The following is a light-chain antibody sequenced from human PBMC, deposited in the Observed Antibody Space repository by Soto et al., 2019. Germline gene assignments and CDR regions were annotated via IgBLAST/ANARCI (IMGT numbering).Light chain of an antibody. J-gene: IGLJ2*01. Sequence: QSALTQPASVSGSPGQSITISCTGTSSDIGNYDFVSWYQQVPGTAPKAMIYEVSSRPSGVPDRFSGSKSGTSASLAITGLQAEDEADYYCQSYDNSLSYSVFGGGTKLTVL. CDR1: SSDIGNYDF. CDR3: QSYDNSLSYSV. CDR2: EVS. V-gene: IGLV2-14*01.